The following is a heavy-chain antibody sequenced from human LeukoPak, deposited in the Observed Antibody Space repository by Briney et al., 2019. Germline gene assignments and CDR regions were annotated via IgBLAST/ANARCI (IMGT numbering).Heavy chain of an antibody. J-gene: IGHJ4*02. CDR3: ARPSSGWYVLDY. V-gene: IGHV5-10-1*01. CDR2: IDPSDSYT. CDR1: GYSFTSYW. Sequence: GESLKISCKGSGYSFTSYWISWVRQMPGKGLEWMGRIDPSDSYTNYCPSFQGHVTISADKSISTAYLQWSSLKASDTAMYYCARPSSGWYVLDYWGQGTLVTVSS. D-gene: IGHD6-19*01.